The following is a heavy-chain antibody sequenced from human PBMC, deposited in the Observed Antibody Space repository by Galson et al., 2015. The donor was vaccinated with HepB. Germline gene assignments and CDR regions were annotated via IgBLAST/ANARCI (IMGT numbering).Heavy chain of an antibody. CDR3: ARDEGGRKYDWFDP. Sequence: QSGAEVKKPGASVNVSCKASGFIFNNYGFTWVRQVPGQGLEWMGWISAYNGHSSYAPNFQGRVTLTTDTSTSTAYMELRGLRSDATALYYCARDEGGRKYDWFDPWGQGTLVTVSS. J-gene: IGHJ5*02. CDR1: GFIFNNYG. D-gene: IGHD3-16*01. V-gene: IGHV1-18*01. CDR2: ISAYNGHS.